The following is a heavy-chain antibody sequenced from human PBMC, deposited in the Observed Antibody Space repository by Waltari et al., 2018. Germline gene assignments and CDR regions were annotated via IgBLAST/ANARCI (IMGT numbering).Heavy chain of an antibody. J-gene: IGHJ4*02. D-gene: IGHD6-19*01. CDR3: ARDSGSPYSSGWYRDY. V-gene: IGHV4-38-2*02. CDR2: IYHSGGT. Sequence: QVQLQESGPGLVKPSETLSLTCAVSGYSISSGYYWGWIRQPPGKGLEWIGSIYHSGGTYYTPTLKSGVTISVDTSKSQFSLKLSTVTAADTAVYYCARDSGSPYSSGWYRDYWGQGTLVTVSS. CDR1: GYSISSGYY.